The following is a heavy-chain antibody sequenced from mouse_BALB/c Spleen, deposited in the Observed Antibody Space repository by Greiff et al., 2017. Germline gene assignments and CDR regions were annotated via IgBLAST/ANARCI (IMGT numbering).Heavy chain of an antibody. CDR3: ARSGNYAMDY. V-gene: IGHV1-55*01. D-gene: IGHD1-1*02. Sequence: VQLQQPGAELVKPGTSVKLSCKASGYNFTSYWINWVKLRPGQGLEWIGDIYPGSGSTNYNEKFKSKATLTVDTSSSTAYMQLSSLASEDSALYYCARSGNYAMDYWGQGTSVTVSS. J-gene: IGHJ4*01. CDR2: IYPGSGST. CDR1: GYNFTSYW.